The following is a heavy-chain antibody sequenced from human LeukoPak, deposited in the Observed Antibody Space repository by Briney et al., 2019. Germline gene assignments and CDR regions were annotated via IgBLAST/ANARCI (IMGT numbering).Heavy chain of an antibody. J-gene: IGHJ4*02. CDR3: AKVLPYQNSGIAVAGIDY. CDR1: GFTFSSYG. CDR2: IRYDGSNK. Sequence: GGSLRLSCAASGFTFSSYGMHWVRQAPGKGLEWVAFIRYDGSNKYYADSVKGRFTISRDNSKNTLYLQMNSLRAEDTAVYYGAKVLPYQNSGIAVAGIDYWGQGTLVTVSS. D-gene: IGHD6-19*01. V-gene: IGHV3-30*02.